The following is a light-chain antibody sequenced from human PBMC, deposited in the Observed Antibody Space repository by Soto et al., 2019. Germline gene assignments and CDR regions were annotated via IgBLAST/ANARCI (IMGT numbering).Light chain of an antibody. V-gene: IGLV2-8*01. J-gene: IGLJ1*01. CDR2: EVS. Sequence: QSVLTQPASVSGSPGQSITISCTGTSSDVGGYNFVSWYQHHPGKAPKLMIYEVSNRPSGVPDRFSASKPGNTASLTVSGLQAEDEADYYCSSYAGNNNFVFGSGTKVTVL. CDR1: SSDVGGYNF. CDR3: SSYAGNNNFV.